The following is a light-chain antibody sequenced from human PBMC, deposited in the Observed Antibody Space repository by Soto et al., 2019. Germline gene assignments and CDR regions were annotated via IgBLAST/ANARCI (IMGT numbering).Light chain of an antibody. CDR2: RDN. J-gene: IGLJ3*02. CDR3: QAYDYSLTAFV. CDR1: SSNIGSNT. V-gene: IGLV1-44*01. Sequence: QSVLSQPPSASGAPGQRVTISCSGSSSNIGSNTVNWYQQLPGTAPKLLIYRDNQRPSGIPDRFSGSRSGTSASLVISGLQSDDEAHYYCQAYDYSLTAFVFGGGTKLTVL.